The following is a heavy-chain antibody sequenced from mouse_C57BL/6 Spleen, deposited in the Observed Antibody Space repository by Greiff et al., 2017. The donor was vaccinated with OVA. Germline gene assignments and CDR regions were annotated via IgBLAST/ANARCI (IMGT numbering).Heavy chain of an antibody. CDR1: GYTFTSYW. V-gene: IGHV1-72*01. D-gene: IGHD2-3*01. CDR2: IDPYSGGT. Sequence: VQLQQPGAELVKPGASVKLSCKASGYTFTSYWMHWVKQRPGRGLEWIGRIDPYSGGTKYNEKFKSKATLTVDKPSSTAYMQLSSLTSEDSAVYYCARGGIYDGYWLADWGQGTLVTVSA. J-gene: IGHJ3*01. CDR3: ARGGIYDGYWLAD.